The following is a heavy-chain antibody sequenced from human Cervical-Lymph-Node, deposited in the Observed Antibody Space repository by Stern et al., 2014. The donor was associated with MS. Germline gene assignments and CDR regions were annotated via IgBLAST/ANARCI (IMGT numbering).Heavy chain of an antibody. V-gene: IGHV3-21*01. CDR2: ISSGGSYI. D-gene: IGHD4-23*01. CDR3: ARGRGGNYRYYFDY. CDR1: GFTFSSYS. J-gene: IGHJ4*02. Sequence: EDQLVESGGGLVKPGGSLRLSCAASGFTFSSYSMNWVRQAPGKGLEWVASISSGGSYIYYADSLKGRFTISRDNAKISLYLQMNSLRAEDTAVYYCARGRGGNYRYYFDYWGQGTLVTVSS.